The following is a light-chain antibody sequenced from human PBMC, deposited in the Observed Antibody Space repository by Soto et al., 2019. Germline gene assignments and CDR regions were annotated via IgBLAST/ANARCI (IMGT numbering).Light chain of an antibody. CDR2: YDD. Sequence: QSVLTQPPSVSEAPRQRVSISCSGSSSNIGNHAVNWYQQLPGKAPKLLIYYDDLLPSGVSDRFSGSKSGASASLAISGLQSEDEADYYCAAWDYRLNGYVFGTGTKVTVL. V-gene: IGLV1-36*01. CDR3: AAWDYRLNGYV. J-gene: IGLJ1*01. CDR1: SSNIGNHA.